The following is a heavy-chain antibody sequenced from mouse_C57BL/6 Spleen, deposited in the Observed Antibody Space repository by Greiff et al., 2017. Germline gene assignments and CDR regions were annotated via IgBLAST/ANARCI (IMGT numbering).Heavy chain of an antibody. Sequence: QVQLQQPGAELVRPGSSVKLSCKASGYTFTSYWMDWVKQRPGQGLEWIGNIYPSDSETHYNHKFKDKATLTVDKSSSTAYMQLSSLTSEDSAVYYCARIYYDYDGYAMDYWGQGTSVTVSS. J-gene: IGHJ4*01. V-gene: IGHV1-61*01. CDR1: GYTFTSYW. CDR3: ARIYYDYDGYAMDY. D-gene: IGHD2-4*01. CDR2: IYPSDSET.